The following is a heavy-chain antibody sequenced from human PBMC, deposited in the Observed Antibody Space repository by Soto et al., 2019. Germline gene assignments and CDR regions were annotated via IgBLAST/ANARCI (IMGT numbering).Heavy chain of an antibody. CDR2: IYYSGST. CDR3: ARHDETHTHRGWRWFDP. J-gene: IGHJ5*02. D-gene: IGHD2-15*01. Sequence: QVQLQESGPGLVRPSETLSLTCTVSGDSISGSYYYWGWIRQPPGKGLEWIASIYYSGSTYYNPSLKSRVTISVATSMNRFSLELTSVTAADMSVYYWARHDETHTHRGWRWFDPWGRGTLVTVSS. V-gene: IGHV4-39*01. CDR1: GDSISGSYYY.